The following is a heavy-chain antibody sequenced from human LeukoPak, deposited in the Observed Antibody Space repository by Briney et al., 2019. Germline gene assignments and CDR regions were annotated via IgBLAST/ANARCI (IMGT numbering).Heavy chain of an antibody. V-gene: IGHV3-30*04. Sequence: GGSLRLSCAASGFTFSSYAMHWVRQAPGKGLEWVAVISYDGSNKYYADSVKGRFTISRDNSKNTLYLQMNSLRAEDTAVYYCARDDYGDFWGQGTLVTVSS. CDR3: ARDDYGDF. J-gene: IGHJ4*02. CDR2: ISYDGSNK. CDR1: GFTFSSYA.